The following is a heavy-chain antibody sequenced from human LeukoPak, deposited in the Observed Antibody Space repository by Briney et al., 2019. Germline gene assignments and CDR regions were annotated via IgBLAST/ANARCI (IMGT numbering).Heavy chain of an antibody. J-gene: IGHJ4*02. CDR3: ARRYCSSTSCNHFDY. V-gene: IGHV5-51*01. CDR2: IYPGDSDT. CDR1: GYTFSIFW. Sequence: GESLKISCKTSGYTFSIFWIGWVRQMPGKGLEWMGIIYPGDSDTRYSPSFQGQVTISADKSISTAYLQWSSLKASDTAMYYCARRYCSSTSCNHFDYWGQGTLVTVSS. D-gene: IGHD2-2*01.